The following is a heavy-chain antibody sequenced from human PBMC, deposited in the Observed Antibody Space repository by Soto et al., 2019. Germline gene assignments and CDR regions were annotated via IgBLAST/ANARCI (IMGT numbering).Heavy chain of an antibody. J-gene: IGHJ6*02. CDR1: GGSISIYY. CDR2: IYYSGST. Sequence: SETLSLTCTVSGGSISIYYWSWIRQPPGKGLEWIGYIYYSGSTNYNPSLKSRVTISVDTSKNQFSLKLSSVTAADTDVYYCARMGSSSIPNYGMDVWAQGNPVTAFS. D-gene: IGHD6-13*01. CDR3: ARMGSSSIPNYGMDV. V-gene: IGHV4-59*01.